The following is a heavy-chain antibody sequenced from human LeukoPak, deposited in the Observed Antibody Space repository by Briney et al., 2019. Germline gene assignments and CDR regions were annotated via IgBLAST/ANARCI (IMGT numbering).Heavy chain of an antibody. J-gene: IGHJ4*02. Sequence: SETLSLTCTVSGGSISSHYWSWIRQPPGKGLEWIGYIFQSGTTKYNPSLKSRVTILSDVSKNQFSLNLTSVTAADTAVYYCARDSWGRFDYWGQGTLVTVSS. CDR2: IFQSGTT. D-gene: IGHD7-27*01. V-gene: IGHV4-59*11. CDR3: ARDSWGRFDY. CDR1: GGSISSHY.